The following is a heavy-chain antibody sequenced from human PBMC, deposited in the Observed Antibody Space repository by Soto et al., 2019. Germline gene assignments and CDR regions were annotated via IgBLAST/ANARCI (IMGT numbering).Heavy chain of an antibody. Sequence: QVQLVQSGAEEKKPGASVKVSCKASGYTFTSYAMHWVRQAPGQRLERMGWTNAGNGNTKYSQKFQGRVTITRDTSASTAYMELSSLRSEDTAVYYCASESYGGECDYWGQGTLVTVSS. CDR1: GYTFTSYA. V-gene: IGHV1-3*05. CDR3: ASESYGGECDY. J-gene: IGHJ4*02. CDR2: TNAGNGNT. D-gene: IGHD4-17*01.